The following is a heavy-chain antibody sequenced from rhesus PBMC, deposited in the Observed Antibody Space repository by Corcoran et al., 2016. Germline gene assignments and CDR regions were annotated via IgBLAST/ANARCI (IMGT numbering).Heavy chain of an antibody. J-gene: IGHJ3*01. V-gene: IGHV4-106*01. CDR2: IHGSRGGA. D-gene: IGHD1-44*02. CDR1: GGSISDYSH. Sequence: QVQLQESGPGLVKPSETLSLTCAFSGGSISDYSHWRWIRQPPGKVLEWIGYIHGSRGGANYTPSLKNRVTIAIDTSKRQFSLKLSSVTAADTAVYYCTRLGAAFDSWGQGLRVTVSP. CDR3: TRLGAAFDS.